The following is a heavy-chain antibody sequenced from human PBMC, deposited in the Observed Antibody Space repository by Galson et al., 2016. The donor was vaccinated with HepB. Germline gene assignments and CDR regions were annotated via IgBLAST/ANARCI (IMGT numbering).Heavy chain of an antibody. CDR2: INWNGDST. J-gene: IGHJ4*02. Sequence: SLRLSCAASGFTFDDYGMSWVRQVPGKGLEWVSGINWNGDSTAYADSVRGRFTISRDNARNSLYLQMNSLRAEDTALYYCARSFFRRTVNWTPFDYWGQGTLVTVSS. V-gene: IGHV3-20*04. D-gene: IGHD1-1*01. CDR1: GFTFDDYG. CDR3: ARSFFRRTVNWTPFDY.